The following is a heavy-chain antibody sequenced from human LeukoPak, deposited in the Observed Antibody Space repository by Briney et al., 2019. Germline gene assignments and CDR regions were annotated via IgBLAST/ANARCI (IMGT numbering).Heavy chain of an antibody. CDR3: VKDVRGYPDGGFGY. Sequence: PGGSLRLSCSASGFTFSSYAMHWVRQAPGKGLEYVSAISSNGGITYYADSVKGRFTISRDNSKNTLYLQMSSLRAEDTAVYYCVKDVRGYPDGGFGYWGQGTLVTVSS. CDR1: GFTFSSYA. V-gene: IGHV3-64D*09. D-gene: IGHD3-16*01. J-gene: IGHJ4*02. CDR2: ISSNGGIT.